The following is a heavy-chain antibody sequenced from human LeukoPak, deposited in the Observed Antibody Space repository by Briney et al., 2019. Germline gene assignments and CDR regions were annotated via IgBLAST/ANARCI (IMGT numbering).Heavy chain of an antibody. D-gene: IGHD1-26*01. CDR3: ARDQRGGAATTIAVAFDI. J-gene: IGHJ3*02. V-gene: IGHV1-69*05. Sequence: GASVKVSCKASGGTFSSYAISWVRQAPGQGLEWMGGIIPIFGTANYAQKFQGRVTITTDESTSTAYMELSSLRSEDTAVYYCARDQRGGAATTIAVAFDIRGQGTMVAVSS. CDR1: GGTFSSYA. CDR2: IIPIFGTA.